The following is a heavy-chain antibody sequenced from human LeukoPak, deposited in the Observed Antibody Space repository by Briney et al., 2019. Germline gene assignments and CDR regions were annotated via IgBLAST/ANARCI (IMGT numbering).Heavy chain of an antibody. Sequence: SQTLSLTCTVSGGSISSGSYYWSWIRQPAGKGLEWIGRIYTSGSTNYNPSLKSRVTISVDTSKNQFSLKLRSVTAADTAVYYCARSAPYYDFWTGYYDALYYMDVWGKGTTVTVSS. J-gene: IGHJ6*03. CDR2: IYTSGST. CDR1: GGSISSGSYY. CDR3: ARSAPYYDFWTGYYDALYYMDV. D-gene: IGHD3-3*01. V-gene: IGHV4-61*02.